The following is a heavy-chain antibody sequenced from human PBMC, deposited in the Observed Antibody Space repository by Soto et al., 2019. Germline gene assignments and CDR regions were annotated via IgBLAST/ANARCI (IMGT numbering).Heavy chain of an antibody. V-gene: IGHV3-48*01. J-gene: IGHJ4*02. CDR3: ARVYGIAVAGTLDF. Sequence: EVHLVESGGGLVQPGGSLRLSCAASGFTFRTYNMNWVRQAPGKGLEWVSYISSSTGIIYYADSVKGRFTISRDNAKNSLYLQMNSLRAEDTAVYYCARVYGIAVAGTLDFWGQGTLVTVSS. CDR1: GFTFRTYN. D-gene: IGHD6-19*01. CDR2: ISSSTGII.